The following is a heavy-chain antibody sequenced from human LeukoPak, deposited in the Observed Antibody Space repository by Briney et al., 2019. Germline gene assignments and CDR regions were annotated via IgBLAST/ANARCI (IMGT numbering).Heavy chain of an antibody. Sequence: GGSLRLSCAASGFIFSQYSMDWVRQAPGKGLEWVSHIRSSSETFYADSVKGRFTISRDNARNSLYLQMNNLRGEDTAIYYCARDAGNSGYGCDLWGQGTLVTVSS. V-gene: IGHV3-48*01. CDR1: GFIFSQYS. CDR3: ARDAGNSGYGCDL. J-gene: IGHJ5*02. CDR2: IRSSSET. D-gene: IGHD5-12*01.